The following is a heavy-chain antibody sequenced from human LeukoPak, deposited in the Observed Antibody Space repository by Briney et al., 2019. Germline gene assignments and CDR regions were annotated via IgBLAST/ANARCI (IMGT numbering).Heavy chain of an antibody. V-gene: IGHV3-21*01. CDR2: ISSSSSYI. J-gene: IGHJ4*02. D-gene: IGHD6-13*01. CDR1: GFTFSSYS. CDR3: ARDSSSWYLTLDY. Sequence: MSGGSLRLSCAASGFTFSSYSMNWVRQAPGKGLEWVSSISSSSSYIYYADSVKGRFTISRDNAKNSLYLQMNSLRAEDTAVYYCARDSSSWYLTLDYWGQGTLVTVSS.